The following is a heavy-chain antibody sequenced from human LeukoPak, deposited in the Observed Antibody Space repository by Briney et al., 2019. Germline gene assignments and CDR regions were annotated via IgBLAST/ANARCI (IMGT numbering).Heavy chain of an antibody. CDR2: IIPILGIA. Sequence: SVKLSCKASGGTFTSYAISWVRHPPGQGLEWKGRIIPILGIANYAQKFQGRVTIPADKSTSTDYMELSSLRSEDTAVYYCARVSDTAMVARDYYGMDVWGQGTTVTVSS. D-gene: IGHD5-18*01. CDR1: GGTFTSYA. J-gene: IGHJ6*02. CDR3: ARVSDTAMVARDYYGMDV. V-gene: IGHV1-69*04.